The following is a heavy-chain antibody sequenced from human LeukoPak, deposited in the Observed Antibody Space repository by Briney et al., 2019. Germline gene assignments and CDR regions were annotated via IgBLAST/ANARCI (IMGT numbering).Heavy chain of an antibody. D-gene: IGHD5-12*01. J-gene: IGHJ4*02. CDR2: ISSRSSYI. CDR1: GFTFSSYS. CDR3: ARGGEFSGYEI. Sequence: GGSLRLSCAASGFTFSSYSMNWVRQAPGKGLGWVSSISSRSSYIYDTDSVKGRFTISRDNAKNSLYLQMNSLRAEDTAVYYCARGGEFSGYEIWGQGTLVTVSS. V-gene: IGHV3-21*01.